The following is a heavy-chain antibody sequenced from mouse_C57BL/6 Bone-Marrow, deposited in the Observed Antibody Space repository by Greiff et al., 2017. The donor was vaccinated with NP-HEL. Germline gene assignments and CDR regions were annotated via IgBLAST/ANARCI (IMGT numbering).Heavy chain of an antibody. CDR3: AGWDYDGGRFAD. J-gene: IGHJ3*01. CDR2: IDPSDSYT. Sequence: QVQLQQPGAELVMPGASVKLSCKASGYTFTSYWMHWVKQRPGQGLEWIGEIDPSDSYTNYNQKFKGKSTLTVDKSSSTAYMQLSSLTSEDSAVYYCAGWDYDGGRFADWGQGTLVTVSA. V-gene: IGHV1-69*01. D-gene: IGHD2-4*01. CDR1: GYTFTSYW.